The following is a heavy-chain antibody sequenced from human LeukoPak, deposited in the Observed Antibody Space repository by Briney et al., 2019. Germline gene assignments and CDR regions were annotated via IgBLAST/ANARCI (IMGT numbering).Heavy chain of an antibody. CDR3: ARFIVVVATRDY. V-gene: IGHV3-7*01. D-gene: IGHD2-15*01. Sequence: GGSLRLSCAASGFTFSSDWMSWVRQAPGKGLEWVANIKKDGSEKYYVDSVKGRFTISRDNAKNPLYLQMNSLRAEDTAVYYCARFIVVVATRDYWGQGTLVTVSS. J-gene: IGHJ4*02. CDR1: GFTFSSDW. CDR2: IKKDGSEK.